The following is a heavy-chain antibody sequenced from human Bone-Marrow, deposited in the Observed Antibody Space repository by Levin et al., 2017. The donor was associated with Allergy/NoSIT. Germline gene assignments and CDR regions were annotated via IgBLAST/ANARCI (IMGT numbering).Heavy chain of an antibody. D-gene: IGHD3-3*01. J-gene: IGHJ1*01. CDR1: GFSFSSYW. Sequence: GGSLRLSCAASGFSFSSYWMIWVRQAPGKGLEWVANIKQDGSEKNYVDSVKGRFTITKDTSKNQVVLTMTNMDPVDTAAYYCAHRSGSHMGFQHWGQGTLVTVSS. CDR2: IKQDGSEK. V-gene: IGHV3-7*03. CDR3: AHRSGSHMGFQH.